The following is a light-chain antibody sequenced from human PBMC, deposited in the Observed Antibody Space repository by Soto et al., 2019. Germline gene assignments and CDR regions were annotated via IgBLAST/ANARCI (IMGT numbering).Light chain of an antibody. V-gene: IGKV3-20*01. J-gene: IGKJ1*01. CDR2: GAS. CDR3: QQYGSSGT. CDR1: QSVSSN. Sequence: ERVMPQSPATLSVSPGERATLSCRASQSVSSNLAWYQQKPGQAPRLLIYGASNRATGIPDRFSGSGSGTDFTLTISRLEPEDFAVYYCQQYGSSGTFGQGTKVDIK.